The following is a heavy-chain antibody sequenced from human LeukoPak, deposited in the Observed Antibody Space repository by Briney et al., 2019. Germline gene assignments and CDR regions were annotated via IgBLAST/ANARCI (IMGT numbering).Heavy chain of an antibody. CDR3: ARSVYDISSYYYGMDV. V-gene: IGHV4-34*01. Sequence: SETLSLTCAVYGGSFSGYYWSWLRQPPGKGLEWIGEINHSGSTNYNPSLKSRVTISVDTSKNQFSLKLSSVTAADTAVYYCARSVYDISSYYYGMDVWGQGTTVTVSS. CDR2: INHSGST. D-gene: IGHD3-9*01. CDR1: GGSFSGYY. J-gene: IGHJ6*02.